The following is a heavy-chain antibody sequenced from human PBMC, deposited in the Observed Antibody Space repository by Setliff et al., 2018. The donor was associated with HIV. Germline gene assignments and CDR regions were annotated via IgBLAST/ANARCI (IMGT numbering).Heavy chain of an antibody. V-gene: IGHV1-2*06. J-gene: IGHJ4*02. D-gene: IGHD4-17*01. CDR1: GHTFTGYY. Sequence: ASVKVSCKTSGHTFTGYYIHWVRQAPGQGLEWMGRINPNSAITSYAQNFQGRVSMTRDTSISTFYMEVTRLTSDDTAVYYCARDRGRYGDYRDFDYWGQGALVTSPQ. CDR3: ARDRGRYGDYRDFDY. CDR2: INPNSAIT.